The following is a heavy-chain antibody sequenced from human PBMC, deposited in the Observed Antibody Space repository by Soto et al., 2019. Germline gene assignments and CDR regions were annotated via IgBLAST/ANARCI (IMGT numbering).Heavy chain of an antibody. D-gene: IGHD3-22*01. CDR3: ARYSFDSSGYSNWFDP. CDR2: IHYSGRT. J-gene: IGHJ5*02. V-gene: IGHV4-31*11. CDR1: GGSITSGAYY. Sequence: QVQLQESGPGLVKPSQTLSLTCAVSGGSITSGAYYWTWIRQHPGKGLEWIAYIHYSGRTYYNPSHKTRVTISVDTSNNQFSLKLRTVTAADTAVYYCARYSFDSSGYSNWFDPWGQGTLVTVSS.